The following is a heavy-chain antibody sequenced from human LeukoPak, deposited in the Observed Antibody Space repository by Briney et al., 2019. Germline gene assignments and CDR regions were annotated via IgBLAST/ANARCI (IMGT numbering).Heavy chain of an antibody. Sequence: GRSLRLSCAASGFTFSSYAVHWVRQTPGKGLEWVAVISYDGSNKYYADSVKGRFTISRDNSKNTLFLQMNSLRAEDTAVYYCVKLKPGFDYWGQGTQVTVSS. J-gene: IGHJ4*02. V-gene: IGHV3-30-3*02. CDR2: ISYDGSNK. CDR1: GFTFSSYA. CDR3: VKLKPGFDY.